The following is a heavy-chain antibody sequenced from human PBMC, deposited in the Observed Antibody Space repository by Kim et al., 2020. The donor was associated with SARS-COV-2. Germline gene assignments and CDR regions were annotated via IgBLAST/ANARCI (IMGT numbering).Heavy chain of an antibody. D-gene: IGHD5-12*01. Sequence: SADSVKGRITIYRDNSKNTLYLQMNSRRAEDTAVYYCAREGRGYSGYGVYWGQGTLVTVSS. J-gene: IGHJ4*02. V-gene: IGHV3-66*01. CDR3: AREGRGYSGYGVY.